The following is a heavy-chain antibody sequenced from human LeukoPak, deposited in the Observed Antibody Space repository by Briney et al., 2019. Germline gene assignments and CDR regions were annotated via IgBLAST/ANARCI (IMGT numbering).Heavy chain of an antibody. CDR2: TRNKANSYTT. D-gene: IGHD4-17*01. V-gene: IGHV3-72*01. CDR3: ARGRVYGYYYYGMDV. CDR1: GFTFSDHY. Sequence: PGGSLRLSCAASGFTFSDHYMDWVRQAPGKGLEWVGRTRNKANSYTTEYAASVKGRFTISRDDSKNSLYLQMNSLKTEDTAVYYCARGRVYGYYYYGMDVWGQGTTVTASS. J-gene: IGHJ6*02.